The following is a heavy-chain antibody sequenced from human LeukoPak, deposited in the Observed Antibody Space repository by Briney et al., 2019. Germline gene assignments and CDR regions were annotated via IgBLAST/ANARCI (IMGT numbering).Heavy chain of an antibody. CDR2: INSDGSDT. D-gene: IGHD6-19*01. J-gene: IGHJ4*02. CDR1: GFSFSSYW. V-gene: IGHV3-74*01. CDR3: ASCVAVPGLPDY. Sequence: GGSLRLSCAASGFSFSSYWMTWVRQAPGKGLVWVSRINSDGSDTIYADCVEGRFTISRDNANNTLYLQMNSLTAEDTAVYYCASCVAVPGLPDYWGQGTLVTVSS.